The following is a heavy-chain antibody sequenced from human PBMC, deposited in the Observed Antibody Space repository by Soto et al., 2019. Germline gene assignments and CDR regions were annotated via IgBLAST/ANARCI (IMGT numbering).Heavy chain of an antibody. J-gene: IGHJ6*02. CDR3: ARGGYCSGGSCYYYYYYGMDV. D-gene: IGHD2-15*01. V-gene: IGHV4-4*02. CDR2: IYHSGST. CDR1: GGSISSSHW. Sequence: SETLSLTCAASGGSISSSHWWSWVRQPPGKGLEWIGEIYHSGSTNYNPSLKSRVTISVDTSKNQFSLKLSSVTAADTAVYYCARGGYCSGGSCYYYYYYGMDVCGQETTVTASS.